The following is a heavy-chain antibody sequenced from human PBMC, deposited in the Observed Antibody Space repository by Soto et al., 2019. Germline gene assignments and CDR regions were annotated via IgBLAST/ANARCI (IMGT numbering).Heavy chain of an antibody. J-gene: IGHJ5*02. D-gene: IGHD2-15*01. CDR1: GYSISSGYH. CDR3: ARQDRVVAEGRWFDP. Sequence: SETLSLTCTVSGYSISSGYHWAWIRQPPGKGLEWLGSVHYSGNTYYNPSLKSRLTISVDKSKNQFSLNLSSVTAADTAVYYCARQDRVVAEGRWFDPWGQGTLVTVSS. V-gene: IGHV4-38-2*02. CDR2: VHYSGNT.